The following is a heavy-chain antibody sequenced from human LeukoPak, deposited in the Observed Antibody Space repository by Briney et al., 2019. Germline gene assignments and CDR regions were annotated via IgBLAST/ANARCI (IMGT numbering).Heavy chain of an antibody. CDR3: ARVWSGQQLVLGDY. D-gene: IGHD6-13*01. J-gene: IGHJ4*02. CDR1: EFAFSDFY. CDR2: ISSSSTTI. Sequence: PGGSLRLSCGASEFAFSDFYMTCIRQAPGKGLEWVSYISSSSTTIYNADSVKGRFTISRDNAKNSLYLQMDSLRDEDTAVYYCARVWSGQQLVLGDYWGQGTLVTVSS. V-gene: IGHV3-11*04.